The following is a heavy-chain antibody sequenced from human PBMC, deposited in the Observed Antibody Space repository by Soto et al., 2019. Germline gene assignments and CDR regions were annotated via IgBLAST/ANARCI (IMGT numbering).Heavy chain of an antibody. CDR1: GGSMSGYY. V-gene: IGHV4-59*01. Sequence: QVQLQESGPGLVKPSEILSLTCRVSGGSMSGYYWSWVRLAPGKGLEWIGYVYYTGSTNYNPSLQSRVSISVDTSNKHFSLSLSLVTAADTAVYFCARSIAVPSGHIDHWGQGIRVTISS. D-gene: IGHD6-6*01. CDR2: VYYTGST. J-gene: IGHJ4*02. CDR3: ARSIAVPSGHIDH.